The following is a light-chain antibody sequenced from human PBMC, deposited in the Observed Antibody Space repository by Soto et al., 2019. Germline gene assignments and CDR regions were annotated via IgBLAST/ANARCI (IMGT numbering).Light chain of an antibody. Sequence: QSALTQPRSVSGSPGQSVTISCTGTSSDVGDYNYVSWYQQHPGKAPKLIIYDVSKRPSGVPDRFSGSKSGNTASLTISGLQAEDEADYYCCSYAGSSTVVFGTGTKLTVL. CDR3: CSYAGSSTVV. CDR2: DVS. CDR1: SSDVGDYNY. J-gene: IGLJ1*01. V-gene: IGLV2-11*01.